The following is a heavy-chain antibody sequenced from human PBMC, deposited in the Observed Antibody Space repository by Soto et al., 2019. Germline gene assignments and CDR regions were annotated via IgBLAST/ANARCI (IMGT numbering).Heavy chain of an antibody. CDR1: GGSFSGYY. D-gene: IGHD3-3*01. V-gene: IGHV4-34*01. J-gene: IGHJ4*02. CDR3: ARVEANIPDY. Sequence: SETLSLTCAVYGGSFSGYYWSWIRQPPGKGLEWIGEINHSGSTNYNPSLKSRVTISVDTSKNQFSLKLSSVTAADTAVYYCARVEANIPDYWGQGTLVTVSS. CDR2: INHSGST.